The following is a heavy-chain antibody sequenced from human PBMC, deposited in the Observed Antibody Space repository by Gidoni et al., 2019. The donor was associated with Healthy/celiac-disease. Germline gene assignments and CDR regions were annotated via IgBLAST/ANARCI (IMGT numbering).Heavy chain of an antibody. Sequence: QITLKESGPTLVKPTQTLTLTCTFSGFSLSTSGVGVGWVRQHPGKALEWLALIYWNDDKRYSPSLKSRLTITKDTSKNQVVLTMTNMDPVDTATYYCAHRRSPRDIVVVPAAPGWVYFDYWGQGTLVTVSS. CDR1: GFSLSTSGVG. D-gene: IGHD2-2*01. CDR3: AHRRSPRDIVVVPAAPGWVYFDY. V-gene: IGHV2-5*01. J-gene: IGHJ4*02. CDR2: IYWNDDK.